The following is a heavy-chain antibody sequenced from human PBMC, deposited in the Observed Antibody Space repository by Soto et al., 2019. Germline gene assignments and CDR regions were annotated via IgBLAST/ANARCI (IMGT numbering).Heavy chain of an antibody. Sequence: QVQLQESGPGLVKPSQTLSLTCTVSGVSISSGGYYWSWIGQHPGKGLEWIGYIYYSGSTYYNPSLKSRVTISVDTSKNQFSLKLSSVTAADTAVYYCARSGYSYGPNPLLYWGQGTLVTVSS. J-gene: IGHJ4*02. CDR1: GVSISSGGYY. CDR3: ARSGYSYGPNPLLY. CDR2: IYYSGST. D-gene: IGHD5-18*01. V-gene: IGHV4-31*03.